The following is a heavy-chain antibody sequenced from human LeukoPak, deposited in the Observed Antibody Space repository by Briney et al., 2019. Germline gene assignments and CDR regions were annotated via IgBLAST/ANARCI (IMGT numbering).Heavy chain of an antibody. V-gene: IGHV4-39*01. D-gene: IGHD4-17*01. CDR1: GGSISSSSYY. Sequence: SETLSLTCTVSGGSISSSSYYWGWIRQPPGTGLEWIGSIYYSGSTYYNPSLKSRVTISVDTSKNQFSLKLSSVTAADTAVYYCARPSSTAPYYFDYWGQGTLVTVSS. CDR2: IYYSGST. J-gene: IGHJ4*02. CDR3: ARPSSTAPYYFDY.